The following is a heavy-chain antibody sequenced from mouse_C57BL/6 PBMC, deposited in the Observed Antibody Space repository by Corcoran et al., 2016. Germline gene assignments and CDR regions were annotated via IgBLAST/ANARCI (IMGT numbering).Heavy chain of an antibody. CDR2: IDPEDGET. CDR1: SFNIKDYY. CDR3: ALGLAY. Sequence: EVQLQQAGAELVKPGASVKLSCTASSFNIKDYYMHWVKQRTEQGLEWIGRIDPEDGETKYAPKFQGKATRTADTSSNSAYLQLSSLTSEDTAVYYCALGLAYWGQGTLVTVSA. J-gene: IGHJ3*01. D-gene: IGHD4-1*01. V-gene: IGHV14-2*01.